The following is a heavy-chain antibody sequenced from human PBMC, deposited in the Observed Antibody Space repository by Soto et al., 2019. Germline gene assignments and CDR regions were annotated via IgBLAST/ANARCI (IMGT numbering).Heavy chain of an antibody. V-gene: IGHV1-18*01. CDR1: GYTFTSYG. D-gene: IGHD2-2*01. CDR3: ARASQYCSSTSCYARARDY. CDR2: ISAYNGNT. Sequence: ASVKVSCKASGYTFTSYGICWVRQAPGQGLEWMGWISAYNGNTNYAQKLQGRVTMTTDTSTSTAYMELRSLRSDDTAVYYCARASQYCSSTSCYARARDYWGQGTLVTVSS. J-gene: IGHJ4*02.